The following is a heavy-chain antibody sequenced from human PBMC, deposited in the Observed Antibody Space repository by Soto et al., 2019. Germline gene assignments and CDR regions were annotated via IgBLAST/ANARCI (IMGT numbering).Heavy chain of an antibody. V-gene: IGHV3-30-3*01. CDR3: ARDTLTGTTKGTWFDP. D-gene: IGHD1-7*01. CDR2: ISYDGSNK. CDR1: GFTFSSYA. Sequence: GGSLRLSCAASGFTFSSYAMHWVRQAPGKGLEWVAVISYDGSNKYYADSVKGRFTISRDNSKNTLYLRMNGLRAEDTAVYYCARDTLTGTTKGTWFDPWGQGTLVTVSS. J-gene: IGHJ5*02.